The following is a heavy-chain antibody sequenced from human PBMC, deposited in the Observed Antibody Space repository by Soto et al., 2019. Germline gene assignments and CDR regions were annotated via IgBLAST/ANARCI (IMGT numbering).Heavy chain of an antibody. Sequence: GGSLRLSCSASGLPHSSFAMIWLRQAPGKGLECVSGIYGSGRGIEYADSVKGRFTISRDNSKNTVYLQMTDLRADDTAVYYCAKDAVYNDGLWLMDHWGQGTQVTVSS. CDR3: AKDAVYNDGLWLMDH. J-gene: IGHJ4*02. CDR2: IYGSGRGI. V-gene: IGHV3-23*05. D-gene: IGHD3-16*01. CDR1: GLPHSSFA.